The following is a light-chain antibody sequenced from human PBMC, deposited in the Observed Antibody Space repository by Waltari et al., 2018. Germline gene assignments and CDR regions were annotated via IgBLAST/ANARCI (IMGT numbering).Light chain of an antibody. J-gene: IGKJ2*01. CDR2: GAS. Sequence: EIVLTQSPGTLSLSPGQRATLSCRASQSVSGNNLAWYQQKPAQAPRLLIHGASNRATGIPDRFSGSGSGTDLTLTISRLEPEDFAVYYCQQYGRSWNTFGQGTKLEIK. CDR3: QQYGRSWNT. V-gene: IGKV3-20*01. CDR1: QSVSGNN.